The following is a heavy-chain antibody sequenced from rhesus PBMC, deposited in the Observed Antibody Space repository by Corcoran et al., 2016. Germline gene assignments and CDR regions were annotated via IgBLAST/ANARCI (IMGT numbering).Heavy chain of an antibody. J-gene: IGHJ4*01. CDR3: AGGGYEYSNSEYFDY. D-gene: IGHD4-23*01. CDR1: GASITDSYY. V-gene: IGHV4S7*01. Sequence: QVQLQESGPGLVKPSATLSLTCAFYGASITDSYYWRWILQPPGNGLEWTGKIYGGSGNTYYNPSLKSRVTVSKDPSKNQLSLKLSAVTAADTAVYYCAGGGYEYSNSEYFDYWGQGVLVTVSS. CDR2: IYGGSGNT.